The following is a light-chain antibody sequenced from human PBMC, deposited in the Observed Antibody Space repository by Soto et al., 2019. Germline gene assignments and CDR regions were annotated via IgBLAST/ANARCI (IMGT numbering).Light chain of an antibody. V-gene: IGKV3-20*01. CDR1: QRISGNY. CDR3: QQYSSSPCT. J-gene: IGKJ5*01. Sequence: EIALTHSPGTLSLSPWEIATLSCRARQRISGNYLAWYLQKPGQAPRLLIYGASTRATGIPARFSGGGSGTDFSLTISRLDPEDFAVYYCQQYSSSPCTLGQGTRLEIK. CDR2: GAS.